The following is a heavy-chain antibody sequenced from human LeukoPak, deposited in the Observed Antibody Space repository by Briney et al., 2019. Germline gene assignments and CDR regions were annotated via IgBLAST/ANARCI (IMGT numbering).Heavy chain of an antibody. CDR1: GGTFSSYA. Sequence: VASVKVSCKASGGTFSSYAMSWVRQAPGQGLEWMGRIIPILGIANYAQKFQGRVTITADKSTSTAYMELSSLRSEDTAVYYCARVSDGDTPRGLSTGYYYYGMDVWGQGTTVTVSS. J-gene: IGHJ6*02. V-gene: IGHV1-69*04. CDR3: ARVSDGDTPRGLSTGYYYYGMDV. D-gene: IGHD5-24*01. CDR2: IIPILGIA.